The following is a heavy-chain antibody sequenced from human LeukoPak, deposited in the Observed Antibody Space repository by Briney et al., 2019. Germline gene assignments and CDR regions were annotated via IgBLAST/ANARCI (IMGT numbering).Heavy chain of an antibody. CDR2: IKRKTDGGTT. D-gene: IGHD3-22*01. V-gene: IGHV3-15*01. Sequence: AGGSLRLSCAASGFTFNTAWMTWVRQAPGKGLEWVGRIKRKTDGGTTDYAAPVKGRFTISRDDSKNTLFLQMNSLKTEDTAVYYCSTDIYYYDSSGDDAFDIWGQGTLVTVSS. J-gene: IGHJ3*02. CDR1: GFTFNTAW. CDR3: STDIYYYDSSGDDAFDI.